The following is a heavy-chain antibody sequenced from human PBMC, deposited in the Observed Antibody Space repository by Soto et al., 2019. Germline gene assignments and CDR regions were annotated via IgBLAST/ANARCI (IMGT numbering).Heavy chain of an antibody. D-gene: IGHD3-9*01. J-gene: IGHJ4*02. CDR3: ARSNFEYYDILTGRPFDY. Sequence: PGGSLRLSCAASGFTFSSYAMHWVRQAPGKGLEYVSAISSNGGSTYYANSVKGRFTISRDNSKNTLYLQMGSLRAEDMAVYYCARSNFEYYDILTGRPFDYWGQGTLVTVSS. V-gene: IGHV3-64*01. CDR2: ISSNGGST. CDR1: GFTFSSYA.